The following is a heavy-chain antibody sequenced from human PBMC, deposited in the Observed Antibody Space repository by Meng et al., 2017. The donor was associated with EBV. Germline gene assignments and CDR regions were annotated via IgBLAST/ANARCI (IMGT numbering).Heavy chain of an antibody. CDR2: TNEDGGIT. CDR1: GLIFSRFW. J-gene: IGHJ4*02. V-gene: IGHV3-74*01. Sequence: EVQLVEAGGGPVRAGGSLRLACGVSGLIFSRFWMHWVRQVPGKGLVWVARTNEDGGITNYADSVKGRFIISRDNTRNTLYLQMNSLRDEDTAVYFRSRDLAGPFDDWGQGTLVTVSS. CDR3: SRDLAGPFDD.